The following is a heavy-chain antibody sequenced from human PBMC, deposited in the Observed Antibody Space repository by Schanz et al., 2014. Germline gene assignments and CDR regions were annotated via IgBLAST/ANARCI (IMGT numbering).Heavy chain of an antibody. CDR2: IWHDGRIK. D-gene: IGHD1-26*01. J-gene: IGHJ4*02. Sequence: QVQLVESGGGVVQPGGSLRLSCAASGFSFSSYGMHWVRQAPGKGLEWVAFIWHDGRIKYYADSVKGRFTISRDNAKNSLYLQMNSLRDEDTAVYYCARGGATRFDYWGQGTLVTVSS. V-gene: IGHV3-33*01. CDR3: ARGGATRFDY. CDR1: GFSFSSYG.